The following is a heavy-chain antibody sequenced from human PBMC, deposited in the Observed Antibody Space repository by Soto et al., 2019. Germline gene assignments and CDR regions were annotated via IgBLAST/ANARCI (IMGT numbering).Heavy chain of an antibody. CDR1: GGTFSSYA. CDR2: IIPIFGTA. V-gene: IGHV1-69*05. J-gene: IGHJ4*02. CDR3: ARVLGVAKGDY. Sequence: SVKVSCKASGGTFSSYAISWVRQAPGQGLEWMGGIIPIFGTANYAQKFQGRVTITRDTSASTAYMELSSLRSQDTAVYYCARVLGVAKGDYWGQGTLVTVSS. D-gene: IGHD3-3*01.